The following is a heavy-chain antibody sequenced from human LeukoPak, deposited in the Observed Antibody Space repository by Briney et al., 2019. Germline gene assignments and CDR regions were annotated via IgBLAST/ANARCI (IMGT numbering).Heavy chain of an antibody. D-gene: IGHD3-16*01. CDR2: INPNSGDA. CDR3: ARVIYDYVWGSYNYFDY. Sequence: ASVKVSCKTSGYTFTGYYIHWVRQAPGQGLEWMGWINPNSGDANYAQKFQGRVTMTRDTSISTAYMELSRLRSDDTAVYYCARVIYDYVWGSYNYFDYWGQGTLVTVSS. V-gene: IGHV1-2*02. CDR1: GYTFTGYY. J-gene: IGHJ4*02.